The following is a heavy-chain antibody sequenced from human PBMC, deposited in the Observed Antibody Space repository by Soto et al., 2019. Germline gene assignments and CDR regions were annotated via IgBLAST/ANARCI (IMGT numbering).Heavy chain of an antibody. Sequence: GGSLRLSCAASGFTFSSYSMNWVRQAPGKGLEWVSYISSSSSTIYYADSVKGRFTISRDNSKNTLYLQMNSLRAEDTAVYYCAKGYRGYVYFFDYWGQGTLVTVSS. CDR1: GFTFSSYS. J-gene: IGHJ4*02. V-gene: IGHV3-48*01. CDR3: AKGYRGYVYFFDY. D-gene: IGHD5-12*01. CDR2: ISSSSSTI.